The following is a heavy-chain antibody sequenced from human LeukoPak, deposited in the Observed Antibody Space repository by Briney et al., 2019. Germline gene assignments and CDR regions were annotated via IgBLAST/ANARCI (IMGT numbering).Heavy chain of an antibody. CDR2: ISYDGSNK. V-gene: IGHV3-30*18. J-gene: IGHJ4*02. CDR1: GFTFSSHG. CDR3: AKDPGFWSGYSVY. Sequence: GGSLRLSCAASGFTFSSHGMHWVRQAPGKGLEWVAVISYDGSNKYYADSVKGRFTISRDNSKNTLYLQMNSLRPEDTAVYYCAKDPGFWSGYSVYWGQGTLVTVSS. D-gene: IGHD3-3*01.